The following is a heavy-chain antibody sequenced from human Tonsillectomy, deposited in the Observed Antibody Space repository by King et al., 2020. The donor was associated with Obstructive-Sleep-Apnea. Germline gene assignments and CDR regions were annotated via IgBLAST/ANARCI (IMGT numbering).Heavy chain of an antibody. J-gene: IGHJ6*02. CDR3: ARANSNTWNYYFYYGMDV. CDR1: CFSISSDYY. D-gene: IGHD6-13*01. CDR2: IYHSGST. Sequence: QLQESGPGLVKPSETLSLTCTVSCFSISSDYYWGWIRQPPGKGLEWIGSIYHSGSTYYNPSLKSRVTISVDTSKNQFSLRLSSVTATDTAVYFCARANSNTWNYYFYYGMDVWGQGTTVTVSS. V-gene: IGHV4-38-2*02.